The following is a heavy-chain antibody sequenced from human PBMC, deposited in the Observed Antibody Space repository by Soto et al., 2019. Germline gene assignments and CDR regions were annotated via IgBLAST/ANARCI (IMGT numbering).Heavy chain of an antibody. CDR3: AKDFGDIVVEPAPILYYGMDV. J-gene: IGHJ6*02. CDR2: VSYDGSDK. Sequence: AGGSLRLSCAASGFNFISYGIHWVRQAPGKGLEWVAVVSYDGSDKYFADSVKGRFTISRDNSKNTVYLQMNSLRPEDTAVYYCAKDFGDIVVEPAPILYYGMDVWGQGTTVTVSS. CDR1: GFNFISYG. D-gene: IGHD2-2*01. V-gene: IGHV3-30*18.